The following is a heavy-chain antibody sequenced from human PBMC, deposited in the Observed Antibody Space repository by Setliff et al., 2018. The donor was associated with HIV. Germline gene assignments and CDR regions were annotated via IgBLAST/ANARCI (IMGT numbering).Heavy chain of an antibody. CDR1: GYTFTNYA. D-gene: IGHD2-21*02. CDR3: ARESLGGDDAFVI. V-gene: IGHV1-3*01. J-gene: IGHJ3*02. Sequence: ASVKVSCKASGYTFTNYAIXXVRQAPGQRLEWMGWINPGNGNTKYSQKFQGRVTITRDTSATTAYKEMSSLRSEXTAIIYCARESLGGDDAFVIWGQGTMVTVSS. CDR2: INPGNGNT.